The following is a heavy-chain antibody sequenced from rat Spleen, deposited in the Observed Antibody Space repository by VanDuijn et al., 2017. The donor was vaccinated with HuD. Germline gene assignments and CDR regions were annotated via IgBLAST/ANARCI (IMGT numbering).Heavy chain of an antibody. D-gene: IGHD4-3*01. J-gene: IGHJ3*01. V-gene: IGHV5-22*01. CDR3: ARGGGFAY. CDR2: ISYEGSST. CDR1: GFTFSDYY. Sequence: EVQLVESGGGLVQPGRSLKLSCAASGFTFSDYYMAWVRQAPKKGLEWVASISYEGSSTYYGDSVKGRFTISRDNAKSTLYLQMNSLRSEDTATYYCARGGGFAYWGQGTLVTVSS.